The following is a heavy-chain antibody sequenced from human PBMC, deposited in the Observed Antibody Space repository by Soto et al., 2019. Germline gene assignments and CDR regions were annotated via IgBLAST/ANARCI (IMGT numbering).Heavy chain of an antibody. V-gene: IGHV3-53*01. Sequence: GGSLRLSCAASGLPVSTNYMSWVRQAPRKGLEWVSVIYNDGKTYYADSVKGRFTISRDASKNTLHLQMDSLRDEDTAVYYCVRPLPSGQNYGMDVWGQGTTVTVSS. CDR1: GLPVSTNY. D-gene: IGHD3-10*01. J-gene: IGHJ6*02. CDR2: IYNDGKT. CDR3: VRPLPSGQNYGMDV.